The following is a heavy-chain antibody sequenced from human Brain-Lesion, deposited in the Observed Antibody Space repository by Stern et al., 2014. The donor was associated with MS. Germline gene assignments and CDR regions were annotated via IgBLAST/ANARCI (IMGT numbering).Heavy chain of an antibody. CDR3: AKWPHHIAVAGTRYFQH. Sequence: EVQLVESGGGLVQPGGSLRLSCAASGFSFSTYAMSWVRQTPGKGLQWVSVISGRGGRTNYADSVKGRFPISRDNSKNTLYLQMDSLRADDTAVYYCAKWPHHIAVAGTRYFQHWGQGTLVTVSS. J-gene: IGHJ1*01. CDR2: ISGRGGRT. CDR1: GFSFSTYA. V-gene: IGHV3-23*04. D-gene: IGHD6-19*01.